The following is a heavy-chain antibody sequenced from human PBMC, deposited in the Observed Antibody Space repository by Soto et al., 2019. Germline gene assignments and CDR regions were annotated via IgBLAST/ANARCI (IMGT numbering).Heavy chain of an antibody. J-gene: IGHJ6*02. Sequence: SETLFLNCTVSGGSISSSSYYWGWIRQPPGKWLEWIGSIYYSGSTYYNPSLKSRVTISVDTSKNQFSLKLSSVTAADTAVYYCARQNPAQGYYYGMDVWGQGTTVT. V-gene: IGHV4-39*01. CDR1: GGSISSSSYY. CDR3: ARQNPAQGYYYGMDV. CDR2: IYYSGST.